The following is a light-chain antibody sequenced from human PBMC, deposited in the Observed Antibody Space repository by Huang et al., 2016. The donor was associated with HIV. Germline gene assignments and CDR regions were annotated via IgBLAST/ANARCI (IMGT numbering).Light chain of an antibody. Sequence: DIQMTQSPSSLSASVGDRVTITCRASQSISNYLHCYHQKPGKAPKLLIYDASSLQSGVPSRFSGSGSGTDFTLTISSLQPDDFATYYCQQRYSAPTFGQGTRLEF. CDR1: QSISNY. CDR3: QQRYSAPT. V-gene: IGKV1-39*01. J-gene: IGKJ5*01. CDR2: DAS.